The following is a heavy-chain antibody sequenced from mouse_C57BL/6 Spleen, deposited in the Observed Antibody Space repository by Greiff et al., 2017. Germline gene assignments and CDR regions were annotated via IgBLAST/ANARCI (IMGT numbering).Heavy chain of an antibody. CDR1: GFTFSDYY. CDR2: INYDGSST. Sequence: EVQVVESEGGLVQPGSSMKLSCTASGFTFSDYYMAWVRQVPEKGLEWVANINYDGSSTYYLDSLKSRFIISRDNAKNILYLQMSSLKSEDTATYYCARGSYYGNYGYFDVWGTGTTVTVSS. CDR3: ARGSYYGNYGYFDV. J-gene: IGHJ1*03. V-gene: IGHV5-16*01. D-gene: IGHD2-1*01.